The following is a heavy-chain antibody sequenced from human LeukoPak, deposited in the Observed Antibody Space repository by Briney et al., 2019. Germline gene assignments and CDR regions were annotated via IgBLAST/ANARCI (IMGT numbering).Heavy chain of an antibody. Sequence: PGGSLRLSCAASGFTFSSYGMHWVRQAPGKGLEWVAFTRYDGSNKYYADSLKGRFTISRDNAKNSLYLQMNSLRAEDTAVYYCARSQGTIPDSVPLDIWGQGTMVTVSS. D-gene: IGHD5/OR15-5a*01. CDR3: ARSQGTIPDSVPLDI. CDR1: GFTFSSYG. J-gene: IGHJ3*02. CDR2: TRYDGSNK. V-gene: IGHV3-30*02.